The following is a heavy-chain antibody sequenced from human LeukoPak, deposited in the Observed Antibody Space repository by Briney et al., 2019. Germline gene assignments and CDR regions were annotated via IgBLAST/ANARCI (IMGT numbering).Heavy chain of an antibody. V-gene: IGHV4-30-4*01. CDR1: GGSISSGDYY. CDR3: ARFSSGWYSDSFDAFDI. J-gene: IGHJ3*02. Sequence: SETLSLTCTVSGGSISSGDYYWSWIRQPPGKGLEWIGYIYYSGSTYYNPSLKSRVTISVDTSKNQFSLKLSSVTAADTAVYYCARFSSGWYSDSFDAFDIWGQGTMVTVSS. CDR2: IYYSGST. D-gene: IGHD6-19*01.